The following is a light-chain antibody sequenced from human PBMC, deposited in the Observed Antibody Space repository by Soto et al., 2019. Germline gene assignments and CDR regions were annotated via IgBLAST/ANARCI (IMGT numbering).Light chain of an antibody. CDR2: RNN. CDR1: SSNIGSNY. J-gene: IGLJ2*01. V-gene: IGLV1-47*01. Sequence: QSVLTQPPSASGTPGQRVTISCSGSSSNIGSNYVFWYQQFPGTAPKLLIYRNNQRPSGVPDRFSGSKSGTSASLAISGLRSEDEADYYCTSWDDSLYHVVFGGGTQLTVL. CDR3: TSWDDSLYHVV.